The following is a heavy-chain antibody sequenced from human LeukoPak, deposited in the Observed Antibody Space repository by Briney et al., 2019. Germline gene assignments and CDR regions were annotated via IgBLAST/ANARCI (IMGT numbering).Heavy chain of an antibody. CDR1: GYTLTELS. V-gene: IGHV1-24*01. Sequence: ASVKVSCKVSGYTLTELSMHWVRQAPGKGLEWMGGFDPEDGETIYAQKFQGRVTMTEDTSTDIAYMELSSLRSGDTAVYYCARAEGEWLRFGDAFDIWGQGTMVTVSS. J-gene: IGHJ3*02. CDR2: FDPEDGET. D-gene: IGHD3-3*01. CDR3: ARAEGEWLRFGDAFDI.